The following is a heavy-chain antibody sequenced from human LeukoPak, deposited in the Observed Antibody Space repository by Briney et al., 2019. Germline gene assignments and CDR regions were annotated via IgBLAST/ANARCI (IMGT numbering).Heavy chain of an antibody. Sequence: SETLSLTCTVSGGSISSSNYYWGWIRQPPGKELEWIGSIYYSGSTYYNPSLKSRVTISVDTSKNQFSLKLSSVTAADTAVYYCARLDGYCSGGSCYSVSFVDPWGRGTLVTVSS. V-gene: IGHV4-39*01. CDR2: IYYSGST. CDR3: ARLDGYCSGGSCYSVSFVDP. D-gene: IGHD2-15*01. CDR1: GGSISSSNYY. J-gene: IGHJ5*02.